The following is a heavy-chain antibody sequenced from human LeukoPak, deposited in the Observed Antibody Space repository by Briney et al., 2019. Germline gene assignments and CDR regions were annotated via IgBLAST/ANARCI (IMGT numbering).Heavy chain of an antibody. CDR3: ARTYYDFWSGYYSHEGNPFDY. Sequence: GGSLRLSCAASGFTFSTYSMNWVRQAPGKGLEWVSDIRRSSSSIYYADSVKGRFTIYRDNAKNSVYMEMNSLRAEDTAVYYCARTYYDFWSGYYSHEGNPFDYWGQGTLVTVSS. CDR1: GFTFSTYS. J-gene: IGHJ4*02. V-gene: IGHV3-48*01. CDR2: IRRSSSSI. D-gene: IGHD3-3*01.